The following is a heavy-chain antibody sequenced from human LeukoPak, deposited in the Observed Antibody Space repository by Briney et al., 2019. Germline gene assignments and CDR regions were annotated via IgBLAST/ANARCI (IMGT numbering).Heavy chain of an antibody. D-gene: IGHD3-22*01. Sequence: SETLSLTCAVSGYSISSGYYWGWIRQPPGKGLEWIGSIYHIGSTYYNPSLKSRVTISVDTSKNQFSLKLSSVTAADTDVYYCAFNYDSSGYYPGYMDVWGKGTTVTVSS. CDR3: AFNYDSSGYYPGYMDV. CDR2: IYHIGST. CDR1: GYSISSGYY. J-gene: IGHJ6*03. V-gene: IGHV4-38-2*01.